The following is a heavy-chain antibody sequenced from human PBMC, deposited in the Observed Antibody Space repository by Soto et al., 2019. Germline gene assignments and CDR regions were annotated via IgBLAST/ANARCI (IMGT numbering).Heavy chain of an antibody. CDR1: GYTFTSYG. D-gene: IGHD3-22*01. J-gene: IGHJ4*02. Sequence: QVQLVQSGAEVKKPGASVKVSCKASGYTFTSYGISWVRQAPGQGLEWMGWISAYNGNTNYAQKLQGRVTMTTDTSTSTAYMELRSLRSDDTAVYYCARVPYYDSSGYYHRDIDYWGQGTLVTVSS. V-gene: IGHV1-18*01. CDR3: ARVPYYDSSGYYHRDIDY. CDR2: ISAYNGNT.